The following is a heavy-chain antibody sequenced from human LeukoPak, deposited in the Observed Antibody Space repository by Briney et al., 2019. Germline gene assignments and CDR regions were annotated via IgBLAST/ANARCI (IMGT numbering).Heavy chain of an antibody. CDR2: IWYDGSNK. CDR3: AGACRGGDFWSGYYPDYFDY. Sequence: GRSLRLSCAASGFTFSSYGMHWVRQAPGKGLEWVAVIWYDGSNKYYADSVKGRFTISRDNSKNTLYLQMNSLRAEDTAVYYCAGACRGGDFWSGYYPDYFDYWGQGTLVTVSS. D-gene: IGHD3-3*01. V-gene: IGHV3-33*01. CDR1: GFTFSSYG. J-gene: IGHJ4*02.